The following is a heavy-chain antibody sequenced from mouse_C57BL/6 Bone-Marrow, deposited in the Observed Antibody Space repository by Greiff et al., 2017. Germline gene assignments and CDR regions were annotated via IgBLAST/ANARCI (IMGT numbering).Heavy chain of an antibody. Sequence: QVQLQQSGAELVKPGASVTISCKASGYTFTDYYINWVKQRPGQGLEWIGKIGPGSGSTYYNEKFKGKATLTADKSSSTAYMQLSSLTSEDSAVYVCERGHRVDYYAMDYWGQGTSVTVSS. V-gene: IGHV1-77*01. CDR2: IGPGSGST. CDR3: ERGHRVDYYAMDY. J-gene: IGHJ4*01. CDR1: GYTFTDYY. D-gene: IGHD3-1*01.